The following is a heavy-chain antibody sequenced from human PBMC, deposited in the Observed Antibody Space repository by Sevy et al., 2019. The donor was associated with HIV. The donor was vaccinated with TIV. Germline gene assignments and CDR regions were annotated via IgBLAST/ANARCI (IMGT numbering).Heavy chain of an antibody. V-gene: IGHV1-2*06. J-gene: IGHJ4*02. Sequence: ASVNVSCKASGYTFTGYYMHWVRQAPGQGLEWMGRINPNSGGTNYAQKFQGRVTMTRDTSISTAYMELSRLRSDDTAVYYCARPHMAVAGTDGEDYWGQGTLVTVSS. CDR3: ARPHMAVAGTDGEDY. CDR1: GYTFTGYY. CDR2: INPNSGGT. D-gene: IGHD6-19*01.